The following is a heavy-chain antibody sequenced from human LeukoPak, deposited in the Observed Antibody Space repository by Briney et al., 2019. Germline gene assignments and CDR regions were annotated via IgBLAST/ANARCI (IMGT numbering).Heavy chain of an antibody. J-gene: IGHJ4*02. CDR2: MNPNSGNT. CDR1: GYTFTSYD. CDR3: ARAEPAMGYFEY. Sequence: GASVKVSRKASGYTFTSYDINWVRQATGQGLEWMGWMNPNSGNTGYAQKFQGRVTMTRNTSISTAYMELSSLRSEDTAVYYCARAEPAMGYFEYWGQGTLVTVSS. V-gene: IGHV1-8*01. D-gene: IGHD5-18*01.